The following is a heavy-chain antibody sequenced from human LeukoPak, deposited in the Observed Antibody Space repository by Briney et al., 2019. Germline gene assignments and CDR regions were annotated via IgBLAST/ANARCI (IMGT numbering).Heavy chain of an antibody. CDR2: ISSSSSTI. D-gene: IGHD4-23*01. V-gene: IGHV3-48*01. CDR3: ARDGDGGYYYYYGMDV. J-gene: IGHJ6*02. Sequence: GGSLRPSCAASGFTFSSYSMNWVRQAPGKGLEWVSYISSSSSTIYYADSVKGRFTISRDNAKNSLYLQMNSLRAEDTAVYYCARDGDGGYYYYYGMDVWGQGTTVTVSS. CDR1: GFTFSSYS.